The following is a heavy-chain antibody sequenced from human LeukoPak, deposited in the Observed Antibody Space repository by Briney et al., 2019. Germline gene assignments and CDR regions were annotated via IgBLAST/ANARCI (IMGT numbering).Heavy chain of an antibody. D-gene: IGHD6-13*01. CDR3: ARDGAAAPPTSNWFDP. J-gene: IGHJ5*02. Sequence: SVKVSCKASGYTFAPYFMHGVRQAPGQGREGMGIINPNGGKATYAQKFQGRVTMTRDMSTSTVYMELSRLTSEDTAVYYCARDGAAAPPTSNWFDPWGQGTLVTVPS. V-gene: IGHV1-46*01. CDR2: INPNGGKA. CDR1: GYTFAPYF.